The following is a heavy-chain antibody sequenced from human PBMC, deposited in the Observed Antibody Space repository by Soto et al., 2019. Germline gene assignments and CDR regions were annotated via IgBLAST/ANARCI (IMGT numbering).Heavy chain of an antibody. CDR2: ISGSGVST. D-gene: IGHD6-13*01. CDR1: GFTFSTYV. Sequence: GGSLRLSCAASGFTFSTYVMTWVRQAPGKGLDWVSSISGSGVSTYSADSVKGRFAISRDSSKNTVYLQMSSLGVDDTAVYYCARATRVAAGRYYFDYWGPGTLVTV. J-gene: IGHJ4*01. CDR3: ARATRVAAGRYYFDY. V-gene: IGHV3-23*01.